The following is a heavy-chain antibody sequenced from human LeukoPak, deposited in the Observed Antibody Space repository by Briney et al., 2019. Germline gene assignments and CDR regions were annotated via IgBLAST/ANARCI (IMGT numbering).Heavy chain of an antibody. D-gene: IGHD2-8*01. Sequence: PSETLSLTCTVSGGSISSYYWSWIRQPPGKGLEWIGYIYYSGSTSYNPSLKSRVTISVDTSKNQFSLKLSSVTAADTAVYYCARGYCTNGVCYTSNYFDYWGQGTLVTVSS. CDR1: GGSISSYY. J-gene: IGHJ4*02. CDR3: ARGYCTNGVCYTSNYFDY. CDR2: IYYSGST. V-gene: IGHV4-59*01.